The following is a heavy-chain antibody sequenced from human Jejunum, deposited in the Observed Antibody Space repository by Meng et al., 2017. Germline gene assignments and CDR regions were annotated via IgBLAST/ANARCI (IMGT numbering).Heavy chain of an antibody. J-gene: IGHJ4*02. CDR2: IFRTGTS. Sequence: QGQLQASGPGLVKPSGTLPLTCAVSGDSISSDNWWSWVRQPPGKGPEWIGDIFRTGTSNYSPSLRSRVAIYMDKSKNQFSLSLNSVTAADTAVYYCARKGGTYSTGHFPHFDYWGQGTLVTVSS. D-gene: IGHD6-19*01. V-gene: IGHV4-4*02. CDR3: ARKGGTYSTGHFPHFDY. CDR1: GDSISSDNW.